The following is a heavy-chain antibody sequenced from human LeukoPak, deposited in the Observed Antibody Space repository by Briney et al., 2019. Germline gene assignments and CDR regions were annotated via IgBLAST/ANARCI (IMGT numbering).Heavy chain of an antibody. J-gene: IGHJ6*03. D-gene: IGHD2-2*01. CDR1: GGSISSSSYY. CDR3: ARVVVPAATSYYMDV. Sequence: SETLSLTCTVSGGSISSSSYYWGWIRQPPGKGLEWIGSIYYSGSTYYNPSLKSRVTISVDTSKNQFSLKLSSVTAADTAVYYCARVVVPAATSYYMDVWGKGTTVTVSS. V-gene: IGHV4-39*01. CDR2: IYYSGST.